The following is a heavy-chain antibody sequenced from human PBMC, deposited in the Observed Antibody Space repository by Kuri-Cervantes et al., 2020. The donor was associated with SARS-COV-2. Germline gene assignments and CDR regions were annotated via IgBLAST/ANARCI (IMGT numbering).Heavy chain of an antibody. V-gene: IGHV4-59*01. CDR3: ARSEMVVAPGAFDI. CDR1: GGSISSYY. J-gene: IGHJ3*02. Sequence: GSLRLSCTVSGGSISSYYWSWIRQPPGKGLEWIGYIYYSGSTNYNPSLKSRVTISVDTSKNQFSLKLSSVTAADTAVYYCARSEMVVAPGAFDIWGQGTMVTVSS. CDR2: IYYSGST. D-gene: IGHD2-15*01.